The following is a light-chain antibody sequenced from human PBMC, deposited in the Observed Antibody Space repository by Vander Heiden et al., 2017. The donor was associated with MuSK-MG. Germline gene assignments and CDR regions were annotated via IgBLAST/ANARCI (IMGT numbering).Light chain of an antibody. CDR1: SSNIGSNT. J-gene: IGLJ7*01. CDR2: RNN. CDR3: AAWDDSLNGRAV. Sequence: QSVLTQPPSASGPPGQRVTISCSGSSSNIGSNTVNWYQQLPGTAPKLLIYRNNQRPSGVPDRFSGSKSGTSASLAISGLQSEDEADYYCAAWDDSLNGRAVFGGGTQLTVL. V-gene: IGLV1-44*01.